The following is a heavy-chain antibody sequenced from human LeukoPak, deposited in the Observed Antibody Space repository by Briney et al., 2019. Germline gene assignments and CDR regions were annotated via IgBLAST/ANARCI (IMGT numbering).Heavy chain of an antibody. CDR3: ARAYKYYYDSSGRRFDP. CDR2: IYYSGST. V-gene: IGHV4-59*12. J-gene: IGHJ5*02. D-gene: IGHD3-22*01. Sequence: SETLSLTCTVSGGSISSYYWSWIRQPPGKGLEWIGYIYYSGSTNYNPSLKSRVTISVDTSKNQFSLKLSSVTAADTAVYYCARAYKYYYDSSGRRFDPWGQGTLVTVSS. CDR1: GGSISSYY.